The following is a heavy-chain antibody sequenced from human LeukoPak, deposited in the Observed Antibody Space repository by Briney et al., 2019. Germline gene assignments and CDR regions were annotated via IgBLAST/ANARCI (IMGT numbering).Heavy chain of an antibody. CDR1: GGSISNYY. J-gene: IGHJ4*02. CDR3: ARDLGYSGNMRVFDY. V-gene: IGHV4-59*13. Sequence: PSETLSLTCTVSGGSISNYYWSWIRQPPGKGLEWIGYIYYTGSTNYNPSLKSRVTISIDTSKNQFSLMMSSVTAADTAVYYCARDLGYSGNMRVFDYWGQGTLVTVSS. D-gene: IGHD2-15*01. CDR2: IYYTGST.